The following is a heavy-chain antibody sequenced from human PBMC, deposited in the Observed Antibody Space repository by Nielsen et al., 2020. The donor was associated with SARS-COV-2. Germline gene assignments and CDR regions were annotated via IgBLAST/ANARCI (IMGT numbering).Heavy chain of an antibody. D-gene: IGHD5-12*01. CDR3: ARGKGRIVATILYFDY. J-gene: IGHJ4*02. V-gene: IGHV3-30*03. Sequence: GESLKISCAASGFSFRNFGMYWVRQAPGKGLEWVAFVSHDGIVEKYADSVKGRLTTTRDNSRNTLYLHLNSLKIEDTAVYHCARGKGRIVATILYFDYWGQGTLVTVSS. CDR2: VSHDGIVE. CDR1: GFSFRNFG.